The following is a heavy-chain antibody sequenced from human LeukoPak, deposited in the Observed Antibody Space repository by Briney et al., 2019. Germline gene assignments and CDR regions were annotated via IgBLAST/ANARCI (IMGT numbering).Heavy chain of an antibody. CDR1: GGSFSGYY. D-gene: IGHD3-9*01. V-gene: IGHV4-34*01. CDR3: ARGIRYPDY. CDR2: INHSGST. J-gene: IGHJ4*02. Sequence: SETLSLTCAVYGGSFSGYYWSWIRQPPGKGLEWIGEINHSGSTNYNPSLKSRVIISVDTSKNQFSLKLSSVTAADTAVYYCARGIRYPDYWGQGTLVTVSS.